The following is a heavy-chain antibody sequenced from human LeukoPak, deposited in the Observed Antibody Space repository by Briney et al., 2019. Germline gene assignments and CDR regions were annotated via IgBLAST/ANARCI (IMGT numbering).Heavy chain of an antibody. CDR3: ARVGWFGELYWFDP. CDR2: INPNSGGT. V-gene: IGHV1-2*06. Sequence: ASVKVSCKASGYTFTGYYMHWVRQAPGQGLEWMGRINPNSGGTNYAQKFQGRVTMTRDTSISTAYMELSRLRSDDTAVYYCARVGWFGELYWFDPWGQGTLVTVSS. CDR1: GYTFTGYY. D-gene: IGHD3-10*01. J-gene: IGHJ5*02.